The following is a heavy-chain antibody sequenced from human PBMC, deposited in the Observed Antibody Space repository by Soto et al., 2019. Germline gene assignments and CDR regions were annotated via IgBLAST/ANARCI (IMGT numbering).Heavy chain of an antibody. Sequence: GGSLRLSCAASGFTFSSYAMSWVRQAPGKGLEWVSAISGSGGSTYYADSVKGRFTISRDNSKNTLYLQMNSLRAEDTAVYYCARDSPITIFGPHFHGYYHGMDVWGQGTTVTVSS. CDR1: GFTFSSYA. V-gene: IGHV3-23*01. D-gene: IGHD3-3*01. J-gene: IGHJ6*02. CDR2: ISGSGGST. CDR3: ARDSPITIFGPHFHGYYHGMDV.